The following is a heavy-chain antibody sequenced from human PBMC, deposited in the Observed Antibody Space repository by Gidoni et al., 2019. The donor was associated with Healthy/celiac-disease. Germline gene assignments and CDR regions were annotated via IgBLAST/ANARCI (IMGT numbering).Heavy chain of an antibody. J-gene: IGHJ5*02. V-gene: IGHV4-34*01. D-gene: IGHD1-26*01. CDR3: ARWENTTDSGSYKFDP. CDR2: INHSGST. CDR1: GGSFSGYY. Sequence: QVQLQQLVAGLLTPSETLSLPCAVYGGSFSGYYWSWIRQPPGKRLEWIGEINHSGSTNYNPSLKSRVTISVDTAKNQFSLKLSSVTAADTAVYYCARWENTTDSGSYKFDPWGQGTLVTVSS.